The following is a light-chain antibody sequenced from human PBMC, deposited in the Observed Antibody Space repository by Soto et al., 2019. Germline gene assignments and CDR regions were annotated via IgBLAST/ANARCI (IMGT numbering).Light chain of an antibody. CDR3: MQALQTPPT. CDR2: LGS. Sequence: DLVMTQSPLSLPVTPGEPASISCRSSQSLLHTNGYNYLNWYLQKPGQSPQLLIYLGSNRASGVXDXXSGIGSGTDFTLKISRVEAEDVGVYYCMQALQTPPTFGQGTKLEIK. J-gene: IGKJ2*01. CDR1: QSLLHTNGYNY. V-gene: IGKV2-28*01.